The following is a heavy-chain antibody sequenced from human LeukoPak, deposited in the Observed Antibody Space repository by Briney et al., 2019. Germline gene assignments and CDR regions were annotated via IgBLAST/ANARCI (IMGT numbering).Heavy chain of an antibody. V-gene: IGHV3-11*01. CDR2: ISSSGSTI. J-gene: IGHJ4*02. Sequence: GGSLRLSCAASGFTFSDYYMSWIRQAPGKGLEWVSYISSSGSTIYYADSVKGRFTISRDNAKNSLYLQMNSLRAEDTAVYYCARDYLQLLWFGEAGYWGQGTLVTVSS. CDR1: GFTFSDYY. CDR3: ARDYLQLLWFGEAGY. D-gene: IGHD3-10*01.